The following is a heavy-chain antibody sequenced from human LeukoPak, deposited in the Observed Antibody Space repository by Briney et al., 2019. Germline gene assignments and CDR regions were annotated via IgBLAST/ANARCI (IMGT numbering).Heavy chain of an antibody. CDR3: ARDGEFYYDSSSY. CDR1: GFTFSSYS. CDR2: ISSSSSTI. Sequence: PGGSLRLSCAASGFTFSSYSMNWVRQAPGKGLEWVSYISSSSSTIYYADSVKGRFTISRDNAKNSLYLQMNSLRAEDTAVYYCARDGEFYYDSSSYWGQGSLVTVSS. J-gene: IGHJ4*02. V-gene: IGHV3-48*04. D-gene: IGHD3-22*01.